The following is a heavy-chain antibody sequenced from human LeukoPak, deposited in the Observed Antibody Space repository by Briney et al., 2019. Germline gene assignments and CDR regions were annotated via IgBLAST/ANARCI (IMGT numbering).Heavy chain of an antibody. V-gene: IGHV3-21*01. J-gene: IGHJ4*02. CDR3: AKSGGVTTTLGY. CDR1: GFTFSSYS. Sequence: GGSLRLSCAASGFTFSSYSMNWVRQAPGKGLEWVSSISSRSSYSYYADSVRGRFTLSRDNAKNSLYLQMNSLRAEDTAVYYCAKSGGVTTTLGYWGQGTLVTVSS. CDR2: ISSRSSYS. D-gene: IGHD4-17*01.